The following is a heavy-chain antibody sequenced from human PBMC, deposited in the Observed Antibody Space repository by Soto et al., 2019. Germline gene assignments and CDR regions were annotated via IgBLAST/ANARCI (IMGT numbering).Heavy chain of an antibody. Sequence: QVQLVQSGAEVKKPGSSVKVSCKASGGTFSSYAISWVRQAPGQGLEWMVGIIPIFGTANYAQNFQGRVTITADEPTSTAYMELSSLRSEDTAVYYCARGGVEYCTNGVCTAPFDYWGQGTLVTVSS. CDR2: IIPIFGTA. CDR3: ARGGVEYCTNGVCTAPFDY. V-gene: IGHV1-69*01. J-gene: IGHJ4*02. CDR1: GGTFSSYA. D-gene: IGHD2-8*01.